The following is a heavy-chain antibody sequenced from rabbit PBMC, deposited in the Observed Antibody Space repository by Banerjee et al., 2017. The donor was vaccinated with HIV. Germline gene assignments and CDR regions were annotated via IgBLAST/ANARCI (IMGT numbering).Heavy chain of an antibody. CDR2: IDGGSSGST. V-gene: IGHV1S40*01. CDR3: ARAYNSGWGGYFDL. Sequence: QSLEESGGDLVKPGASLTLTCTASGFSFSSSYWICWVRQAPGKGLEWIACIDGGSSGSTYYANWAKGRFTISKTSSTTVTLQMTSLTAADTATYFCARAYNSGWGGYFDLWGQGTLVTVS. D-gene: IGHD4-1*01. CDR1: GFSFSSSYW. J-gene: IGHJ4*01.